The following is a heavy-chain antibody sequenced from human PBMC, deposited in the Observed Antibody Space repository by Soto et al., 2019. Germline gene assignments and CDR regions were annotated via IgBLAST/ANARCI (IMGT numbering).Heavy chain of an antibody. CDR1: GYTFTSYD. CDR2: MNPNSGNT. CDR3: ARGRGRRSYYGMDV. Sequence: ASVKVSCKASGYTFTSYDINWVRQDTGQGLEWMGWMNPNSGNTGYAQKFQGRVTMTRNTSISTAYMELSSLRSEDTAVYYCARGRGRRSYYGMDVWGQGTTVTVSS. V-gene: IGHV1-8*01. J-gene: IGHJ6*02. D-gene: IGHD3-10*01.